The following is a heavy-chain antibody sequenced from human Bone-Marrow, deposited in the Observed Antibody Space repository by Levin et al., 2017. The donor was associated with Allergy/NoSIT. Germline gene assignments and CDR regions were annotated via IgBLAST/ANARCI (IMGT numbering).Heavy chain of an antibody. Sequence: GGSLRLSCAASGFTFSSYAMHWVRQAPGKGLEWVAVISYDGNDKYYADSVKGRFTISRDNSKNTVYLQMNSLRGEDTAVHYCARDGGSYWDYFFDHWGQGTLVTVSS. V-gene: IGHV3-30-3*01. D-gene: IGHD1-26*01. J-gene: IGHJ4*02. CDR1: GFTFSSYA. CDR2: ISYDGNDK. CDR3: ARDGGSYWDYFFDH.